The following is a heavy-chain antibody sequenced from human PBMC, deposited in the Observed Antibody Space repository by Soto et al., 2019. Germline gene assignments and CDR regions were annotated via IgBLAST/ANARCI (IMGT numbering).Heavy chain of an antibody. Sequence: QLQLVQSGTEVKKPGSSVKVSCEASGGTFSSFGISWVRQAPGQGLEWMGGIIPMFGTTNYAQQFQGRITIRANKTTSTAYKELRNLRSEDTAMYYCATLGQRGYRRDTSGGAGGHFYGTDVWGQGTTVTVSS. CDR1: GGTFSSFG. V-gene: IGHV1-69*06. J-gene: IGHJ6*02. CDR3: ATLGQRGYRRDTSGGAGGHFYGTDV. D-gene: IGHD5-18*01. CDR2: IIPMFGTT.